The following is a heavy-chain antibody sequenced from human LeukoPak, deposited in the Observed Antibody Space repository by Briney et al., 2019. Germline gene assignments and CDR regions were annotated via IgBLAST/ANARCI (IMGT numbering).Heavy chain of an antibody. CDR2: INHSGST. J-gene: IGHJ6*03. V-gene: IGHV4-34*01. CDR1: GGSFSGYY. CDR3: ARVGKPGIAARKTRRYYYMDV. D-gene: IGHD6-13*01. Sequence: PSETLSLTCAVYGGSFSGYYWSWIRQPPGKGLEWIGEINHSGSTNYNPSLKSRVTISVDTSKNQVSLKLSSVTAADTAVYYCARVGKPGIAARKTRRYYYMDVWGKGTTVTVSS.